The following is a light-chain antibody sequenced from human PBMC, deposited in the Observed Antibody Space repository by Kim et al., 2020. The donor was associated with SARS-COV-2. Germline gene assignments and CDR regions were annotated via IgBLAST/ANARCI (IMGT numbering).Light chain of an antibody. V-gene: IGLV2-14*03. Sequence: QSITLSCTESSSDVGVYNYVSWYQQHPGKAPKLMIYDVSNRPAGVSNRFSGSKSGNTASLTISGLQAEDEADYYCSSYTSSSTLGVFGGGTQLTVL. CDR2: DVS. CDR1: SSDVGVYNY. CDR3: SSYTSSSTLGV. J-gene: IGLJ3*02.